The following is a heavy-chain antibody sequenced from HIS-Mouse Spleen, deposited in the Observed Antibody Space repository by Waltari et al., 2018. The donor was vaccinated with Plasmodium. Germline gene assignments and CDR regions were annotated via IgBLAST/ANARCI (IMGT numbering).Heavy chain of an antibody. CDR2: IWYDGSNK. J-gene: IGHJ3*02. CDR1: GFTFSSYG. D-gene: IGHD2-8*01. CDR3: AKVAQGTRDAFDI. Sequence: QVQLVESGGGVVQPGRSLRLSCAASGFTFSSYGMLWVRQAPGKGLEWVAVIWYDGSNKYYADSVKGRFTISRDNSKNTLYLQMNSLRAEDTAVYYCAKVAQGTRDAFDIWGQGTMVTVSS. V-gene: IGHV3-33*06.